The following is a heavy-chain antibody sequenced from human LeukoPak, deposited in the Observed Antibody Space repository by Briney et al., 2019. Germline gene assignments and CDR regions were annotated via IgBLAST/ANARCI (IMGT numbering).Heavy chain of an antibody. D-gene: IGHD3-16*01. CDR3: ARGFGRP. V-gene: IGHV3-7*01. CDR2: IKQDGSEK. CDR1: GFTFSSYA. J-gene: IGHJ5*02. Sequence: GGSLRLSCAASGFTFSSYAMHWVRQAPGKGLEWVANIKQDGSEKYYVDSVKGRFTISRDNAKKSLYLQMNSLRAEDTAVYYCARGFGRPWGQGTLVTVSS.